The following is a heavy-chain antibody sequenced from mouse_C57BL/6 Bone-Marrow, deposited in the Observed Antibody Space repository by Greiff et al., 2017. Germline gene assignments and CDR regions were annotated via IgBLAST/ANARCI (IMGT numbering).Heavy chain of an antibody. J-gene: IGHJ2*01. V-gene: IGHV1-81*01. CDR3: ARDYYGSRGKV. CDR1: GYTFTSYG. CDR2: IYPRSGNT. D-gene: IGHD1-1*01. Sequence: VQLKQSGAELARPGASVKLSCKASGYTFTSYGISWVKQRTGQGLEWIGEIYPRSGNTYYNEKFKGKATLTADKSSSTAYMELRSLTSEDSAVYFCARDYYGSRGKVWGQGTTLTVSS.